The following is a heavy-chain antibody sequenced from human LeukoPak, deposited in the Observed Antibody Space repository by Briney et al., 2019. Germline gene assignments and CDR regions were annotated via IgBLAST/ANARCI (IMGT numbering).Heavy chain of an antibody. CDR3: AIDPNWGTHS. V-gene: IGHV3-23*01. CDR2: IGNNGGGI. Sequence: GGSLRLSCAASGFTFSTYTMYWVRHPPGKSLERVSIIGNNGGGIHYADSVKGRFTISRDNFKNALYLQMNSLRVEDTAVYYCAIDPNWGTHSWGQGVLVTVSS. CDR1: GFTFSTYT. D-gene: IGHD7-27*01. J-gene: IGHJ4*02.